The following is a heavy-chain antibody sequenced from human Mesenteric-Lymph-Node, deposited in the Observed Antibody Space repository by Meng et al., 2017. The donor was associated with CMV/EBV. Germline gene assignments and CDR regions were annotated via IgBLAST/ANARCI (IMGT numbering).Heavy chain of an antibody. CDR3: AGGAYYYDSSGYYYGEALDY. J-gene: IGHJ4*02. V-gene: IGHV1-69*05. D-gene: IGHD3-22*01. Sequence: SVKVSCKASGYTFTGYYMHWVRQAPGQGLEWMGGIIPIFGTANYAQKFQGRVTITTDESTSTAYMELSSLRSEDTAVYYCAGGAYYYDSSGYYYGEALDYWGQGTLVTVSS. CDR2: IIPIFGTA. CDR1: GYTFTGYY.